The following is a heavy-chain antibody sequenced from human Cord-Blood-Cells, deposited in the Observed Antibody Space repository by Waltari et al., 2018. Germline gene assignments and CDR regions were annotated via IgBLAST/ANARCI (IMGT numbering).Heavy chain of an antibody. CDR1: GFTFSSSW. CDR2: INSDGSST. V-gene: IGHV3-74*01. J-gene: IGHJ4*02. CDR3: ARDHVGATNDY. Sequence: EVQLVESGGGLVQPGGSLRLSCSAPGFTFSSSWMHWVRQAPGKGLVWVSRINSDGSSTSYADSVKGRFTISRDNAKNTLYLQMNSLRAEDTAVYYCARDHVGATNDYWGQGTLVTVSS. D-gene: IGHD1-26*01.